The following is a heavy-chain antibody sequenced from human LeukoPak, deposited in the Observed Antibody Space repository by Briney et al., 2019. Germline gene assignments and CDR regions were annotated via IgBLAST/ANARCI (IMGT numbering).Heavy chain of an antibody. Sequence: KPSETLSLTCTVSGYSISSGYYWGWGRQPPGKGLEWVGSIYHSGSTYYNPSLKSRVTISVDTSKNQFSLKLSSVTAADTAVYYCARDFPGYCSSTSCYSWGQGTLVTVSS. J-gene: IGHJ4*02. D-gene: IGHD2-2*02. CDR1: GYSISSGYY. CDR3: ARDFPGYCSSTSCYS. V-gene: IGHV4-38-2*02. CDR2: IYHSGST.